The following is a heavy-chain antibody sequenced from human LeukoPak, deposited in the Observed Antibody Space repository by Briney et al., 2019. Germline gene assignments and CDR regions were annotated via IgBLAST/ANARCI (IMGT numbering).Heavy chain of an antibody. CDR2: INHSGST. CDR1: GGSFSGYY. J-gene: IGHJ4*02. D-gene: IGHD6-13*01. Sequence: SETLSLTCAVYGGSFSGYYWSWIRQPPGKGLEWIGEINHSGSTNYNPSLKSRVTISVDTSKNQFSLKLSSVTAADTAAYYCARVYSSLSPGGDYWGQGTLVTVSS. CDR3: ARVYSSLSPGGDY. V-gene: IGHV4-34*01.